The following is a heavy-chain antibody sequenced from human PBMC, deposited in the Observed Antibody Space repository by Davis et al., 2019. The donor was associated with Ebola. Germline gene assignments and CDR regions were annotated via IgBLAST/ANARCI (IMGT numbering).Heavy chain of an antibody. CDR2: ISGSGGST. D-gene: IGHD5-12*01. V-gene: IGHV3-23*01. CDR1: GFTFSSYA. Sequence: GESLKISCAASGFTFSSYAMSWVRQAPGKGLEWVSVISGSGGSTYYAESVKGRFTISRDNSKNTLYLQMNSLRVEDTAVYYCVRVYSGSYDPWGQGTLVTVSS. CDR3: VRVYSGSYDP. J-gene: IGHJ5*02.